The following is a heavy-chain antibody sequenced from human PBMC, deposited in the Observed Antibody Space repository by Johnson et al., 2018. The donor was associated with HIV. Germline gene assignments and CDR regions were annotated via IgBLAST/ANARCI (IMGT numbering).Heavy chain of an antibody. CDR2: ISWDGNST. J-gene: IGHJ3*02. D-gene: IGHD6-13*01. CDR1: GFTFDDYA. Sequence: VQLVESGGVVVQPGGSLRLSCAVSGFTFDDYAMHWVRQAPGKGLEWVSLISWDGNSTYYADSVKGRFTISRDNAKNSLYLQMNSLRAEDTAVYYCARVGQLARTHAFDIWGQGTMVTVSS. V-gene: IGHV3-43D*03. CDR3: ARVGQLARTHAFDI.